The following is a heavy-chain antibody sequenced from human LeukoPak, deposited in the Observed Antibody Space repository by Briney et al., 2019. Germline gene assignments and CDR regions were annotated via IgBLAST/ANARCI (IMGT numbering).Heavy chain of an antibody. CDR2: MNPNSGTT. J-gene: IGHJ4*02. Sequence: ASVKVSCKASGYRFINYDINWVRQATGRGLEWLGWMNPNSGTTGYAQNFQDRVSMTRDTSIGTAYMELSNLGSEDTAVYYCAGNLARTGDFDYWGQGTLVTVSS. V-gene: IGHV1-8*01. CDR3: AGNLARTGDFDY. D-gene: IGHD5-12*01. CDR1: GYRFINYD.